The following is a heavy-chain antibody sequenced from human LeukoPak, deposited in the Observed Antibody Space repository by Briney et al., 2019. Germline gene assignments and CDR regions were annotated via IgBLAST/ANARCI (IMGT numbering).Heavy chain of an antibody. D-gene: IGHD3-22*01. Sequence: GGSLRLSCAASGFTFSSYEMNWVRQAPGKGLEWVSYISSSGSTTHYADSVKGRFTISRDNAKKSLYPQMNSLRAEDTAVYYCARVNYDSSGYYFDWGQGTLVTVSS. J-gene: IGHJ4*02. CDR3: ARVNYDSSGYYFD. CDR1: GFTFSSYE. V-gene: IGHV3-48*03. CDR2: ISSSGSTT.